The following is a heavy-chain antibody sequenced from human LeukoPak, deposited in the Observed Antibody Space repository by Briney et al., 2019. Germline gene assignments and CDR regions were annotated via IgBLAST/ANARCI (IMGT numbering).Heavy chain of an antibody. CDR3: ARDGYSGNDGL. J-gene: IGHJ4*02. Sequence: SETLSLTCTVSGGSISNYYWSWVRQPPGKGLEWIGYIYYSGSTKYNPSLKSRVTISVDTSKNQFSLKMSSVTAADTAVYYCARDGYSGNDGLWGQGTLVTVSS. V-gene: IGHV4-59*01. CDR1: GGSISNYY. CDR2: IYYSGST. D-gene: IGHD5-12*01.